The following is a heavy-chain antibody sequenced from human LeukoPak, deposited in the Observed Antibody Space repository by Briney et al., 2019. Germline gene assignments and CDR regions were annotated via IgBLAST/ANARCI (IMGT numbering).Heavy chain of an antibody. J-gene: IGHJ6*03. CDR2: INHSGST. CDR3: ARGRRYCSGTSCYFYYYYMDV. Sequence: PSETLSLTCVVYGGSFSNYYWSWIRQPPGKGLEWIGEINHSGSTNYNPSPKSRVTISVGTSKNQFSLNLTSVTAADTAVYYCARGRRYCSGTSCYFYYYYMDVWGKGTTVTVSS. D-gene: IGHD2-2*01. V-gene: IGHV4-34*01. CDR1: GGSFSNYY.